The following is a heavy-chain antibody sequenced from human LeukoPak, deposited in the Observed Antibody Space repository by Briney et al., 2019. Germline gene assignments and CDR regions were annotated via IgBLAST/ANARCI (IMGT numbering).Heavy chain of an antibody. CDR3: ARVKDYYASGTGAFDI. D-gene: IGHD3-10*01. CDR2: IYHSGST. CDR1: GGSISSSNW. J-gene: IGHJ3*02. V-gene: IGHV4-4*02. Sequence: PSETLSLTCAVSGGSISSSNWWSWVRQPPGKGLEWIGEIYHSGSTNYNPSLKSRVTMSVDTSKNQFSLKLSSVTAADTAVYYCARVKDYYASGTGAFDIWGQGTMVTVSS.